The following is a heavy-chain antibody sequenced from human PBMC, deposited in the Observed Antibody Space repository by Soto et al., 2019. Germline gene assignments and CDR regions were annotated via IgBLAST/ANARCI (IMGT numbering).Heavy chain of an antibody. CDR1: GFTFSSYA. CDR2: ISYDGSNN. V-gene: IGHV3-30-3*01. D-gene: IGHD2-15*01. CDR3: ARFIVVAGDY. J-gene: IGHJ4*02. Sequence: GGSLRLSCAASGFTFSSYAMHWVRQAPGKGLEWVAVISYDGSNNYYADSVKGRFTISRDNSKNTLYLQMNSLRAEDTAVYYCARFIVVAGDYWGQGTLVTVSS.